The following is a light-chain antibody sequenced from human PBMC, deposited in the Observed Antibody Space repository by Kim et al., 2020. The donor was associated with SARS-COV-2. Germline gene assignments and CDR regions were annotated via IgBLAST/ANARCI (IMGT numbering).Light chain of an antibody. CDR1: NIGSKR. V-gene: IGLV3-21*04. CDR2: YDS. CDR3: QVWDSSSDHRV. Sequence: PGKTARITCGGNNIGSKRVHWYQQKPGKAPVLVIYYDSDRPSGIPERFSGSNSGNTATLTISRVEAGDEADYYCQVWDSSSDHRVFGGGTQLTVL. J-gene: IGLJ3*02.